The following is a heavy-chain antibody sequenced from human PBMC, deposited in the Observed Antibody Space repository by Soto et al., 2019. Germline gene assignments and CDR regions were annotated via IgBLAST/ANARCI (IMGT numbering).Heavy chain of an antibody. V-gene: IGHV5-51*01. CDR3: ARRGADKGRAAGAGYLDAFDI. J-gene: IGHJ3*02. CDR2: IYPGDSDT. D-gene: IGHD1-26*01. Sequence: WESLKISCKGSGYSFTSYWIGWVRQMPGKGLEWMGIIYPGDSDTGYSPSFQGQVTISADKSISTAYLQWSNLKASDTAMYYCARRGADKGRAAGAGYLDAFDIWGQGTMVTV. CDR1: GYSFTSYW.